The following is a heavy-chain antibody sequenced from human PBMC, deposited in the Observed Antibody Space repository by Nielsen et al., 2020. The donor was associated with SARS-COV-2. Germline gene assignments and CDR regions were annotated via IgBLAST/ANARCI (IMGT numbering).Heavy chain of an antibody. V-gene: IGHV4-59*01. CDR3: ARAQTFYDFWSGYYHDWFDP. Sequence: GSLRLSCTVSGGSISSYYWSWIRQPQGKGLEWIGYIYYSGSTNYNPSLKSRVTISVDTSKNQFSLKLSSVTAADTAVYYCARAQTFYDFWSGYYHDWFDPWGQGTLVTVSS. CDR2: IYYSGST. CDR1: GGSISSYY. J-gene: IGHJ5*02. D-gene: IGHD3-3*01.